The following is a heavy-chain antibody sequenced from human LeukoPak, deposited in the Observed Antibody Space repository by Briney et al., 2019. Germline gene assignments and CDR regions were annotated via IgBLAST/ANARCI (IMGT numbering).Heavy chain of an antibody. CDR2: INPDSGGA. CDR3: ARHLRAAIWFDP. V-gene: IGHV1-2*02. J-gene: IGHJ5*02. CDR1: GYTFTGYY. Sequence: ASVKVSCKASGYTFTGYYIHLVRQAPGQGLEWMGWINPDSGGANYAQKFQGRVSMTRDTSITTAYMELSRLTSDDTAVYFCARHLRAAIWFDPWGQGTLVTVSS.